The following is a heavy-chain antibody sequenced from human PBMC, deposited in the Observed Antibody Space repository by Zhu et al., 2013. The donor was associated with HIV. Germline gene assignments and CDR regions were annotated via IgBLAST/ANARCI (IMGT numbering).Heavy chain of an antibody. Sequence: QVQLVQSGAEVKKPGASVKVSCKASGYSFSGHYMHWVRQAPGQGLEWMGWINPKNGVTDYPQKFQGRVTMTRDTSISTVYMELSILTSDDTALYYCARAQFSMIVVVEYWGQGTLVTVSS. CDR1: GYSFSGHY. D-gene: IGHD3-22*01. J-gene: IGHJ4*02. CDR3: ARAQFSMIVVVEY. CDR2: INPKNGVT. V-gene: IGHV1-2*02.